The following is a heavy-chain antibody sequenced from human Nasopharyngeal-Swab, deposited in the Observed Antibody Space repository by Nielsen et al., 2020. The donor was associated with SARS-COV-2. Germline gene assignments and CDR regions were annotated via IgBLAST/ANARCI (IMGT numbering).Heavy chain of an antibody. Sequence: GESLKISCAASGFTFNNYNFNWVRQAPGKGLEWVSSISSSSSYIYYADSVKGRFTISRDNAKNSPSLQMNSLGAEDTAVYYCARDGLDYDFWSAYFMDVWGQGTTVTVSS. D-gene: IGHD3-3*01. J-gene: IGHJ6*02. V-gene: IGHV3-21*01. CDR1: GFTFNNYN. CDR2: ISSSSSYI. CDR3: ARDGLDYDFWSAYFMDV.